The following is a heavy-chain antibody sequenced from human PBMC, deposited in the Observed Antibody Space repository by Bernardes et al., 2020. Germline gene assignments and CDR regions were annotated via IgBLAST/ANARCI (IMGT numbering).Heavy chain of an antibody. CDR1: GFTFSSYA. J-gene: IGHJ6*04. CDR2: ISGSGGST. V-gene: IGHV3-23*01. Sequence: GALRLSCAASGFTFSSYAMSWVRQAPGKGLEWVSAISGSGGSTYYADSVKGRFTISRDNSKNTLYLQMNSLRAEDTAVYYCAKMEAPAARPYYYYGMDVWGKGTTVTVSS. D-gene: IGHD6-6*01. CDR3: AKMEAPAARPYYYYGMDV.